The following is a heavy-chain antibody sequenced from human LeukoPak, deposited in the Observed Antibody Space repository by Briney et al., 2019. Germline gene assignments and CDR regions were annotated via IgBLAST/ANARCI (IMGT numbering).Heavy chain of an antibody. D-gene: IGHD3-10*01. J-gene: IGHJ4*02. CDR1: GYTFTSYY. Sequence: ASVKVSCKASGYTFTSYYMHWMRQAPGQGPEWMGVINPSGGSTSYAQKFQGRVTMTRDMSTSTVYMELSSLRSEDTAVYYCARGPMVRGVIIMGYFDYWGQGTLVTVSS. V-gene: IGHV1-46*01. CDR3: ARGPMVRGVIIMGYFDY. CDR2: INPSGGST.